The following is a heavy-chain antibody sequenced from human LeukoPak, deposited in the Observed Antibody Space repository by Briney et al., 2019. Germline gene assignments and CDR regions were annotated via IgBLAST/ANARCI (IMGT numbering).Heavy chain of an antibody. V-gene: IGHV4-4*07. CDR2: IYTSGST. CDR3: AREMGRAGVSGAYYYMDV. CDR1: GGSISSYY. Sequence: SETLSLTCTVSGGSISSYYWSWIRQPAGKGLEWIGRIYTSGSTNYNPSLKSRVTMSVDTSKNQFSLKLSSVTAADTAVYYCAREMGRAGVSGAYYYMDVWGKGTTVTVSS. D-gene: IGHD3-10*01. J-gene: IGHJ6*03.